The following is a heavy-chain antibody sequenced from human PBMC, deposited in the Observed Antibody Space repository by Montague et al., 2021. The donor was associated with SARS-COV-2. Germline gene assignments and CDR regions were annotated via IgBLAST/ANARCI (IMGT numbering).Heavy chain of an antibody. CDR2: ISGRSSYI. J-gene: IGHJ4*02. Sequence: SLRPSCAVSGFTFSSYSMNWVRQAPGKGLEWVSSISGRSSYIYYADSVKGRFTISRDNARNSLHLQMNSLRAEDTAVYYCARDSGIFVASYYFDYWGQGTLVTVSS. CDR3: ARDSGIFVASYYFDY. D-gene: IGHD2-2*01. CDR1: GFTFSSYS. V-gene: IGHV3-21*01.